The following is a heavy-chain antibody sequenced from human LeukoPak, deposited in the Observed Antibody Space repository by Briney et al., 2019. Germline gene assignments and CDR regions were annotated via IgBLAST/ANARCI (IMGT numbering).Heavy chain of an antibody. Sequence: SETLSLTCTVSGGSISSYYWSWIRQPPGKGLEWIGYTYYSGSTNYNPSLKSRVTISVDTSKNQFSLKLSSVTAADTAVYYCARDGYGGIDYWGQGILVTVSS. D-gene: IGHD4-23*01. J-gene: IGHJ4*02. CDR3: ARDGYGGIDY. CDR2: TYYSGST. CDR1: GGSISSYY. V-gene: IGHV4-59*01.